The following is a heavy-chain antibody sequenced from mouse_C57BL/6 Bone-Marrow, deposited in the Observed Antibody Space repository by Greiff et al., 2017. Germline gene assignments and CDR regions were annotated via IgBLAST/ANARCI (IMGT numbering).Heavy chain of an antibody. CDR2: IHPNSGST. CDR3: ARSRFAY. V-gene: IGHV1-64*01. J-gene: IGHJ3*01. CDR1: GYTFTSYW. Sequence: VQLQQPGAELVKPGASVKLSCKASGYTFTSYWMHWVKQRPGQGLEWMGMIHPNSGSTNYNEKFKSKATLTVYKSSSTAYIQISSRTSYDAAVYYCARSRFAYWGQGTLVTVSA.